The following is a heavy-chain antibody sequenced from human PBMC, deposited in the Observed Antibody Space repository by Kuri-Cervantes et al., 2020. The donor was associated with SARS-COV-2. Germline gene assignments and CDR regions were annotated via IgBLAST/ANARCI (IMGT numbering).Heavy chain of an antibody. V-gene: IGHV3-48*01. CDR2: ISSSSSTI. CDR1: GFTSSIYG. Sequence: GESLKISCAASGFTSSIYGMHWVRQAPGKGLEWVSYISSSSSTIYYADSVKGRFTISRDNAKNSLYLQMNSLRAEDTAVYYCASLGAFDIWGQGTMVTVSS. J-gene: IGHJ3*02. CDR3: ASLGAFDI.